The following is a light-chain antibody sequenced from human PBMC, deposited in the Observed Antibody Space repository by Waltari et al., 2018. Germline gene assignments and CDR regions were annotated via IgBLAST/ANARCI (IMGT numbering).Light chain of an antibody. CDR1: RSVIKY. V-gene: IGKV3-20*01. J-gene: IGKJ1*01. CDR2: HAS. Sequence: VLTQSPGTLSLSPGERATLSCRASRSVIKYLAWYQPTPGRAPRPLIYHASTRATGIPDSFSGSGSGTDFSLTISRLAPDDFAVYYCQKYDSLPATFGQGTRVEIK. CDR3: QKYDSLPAT.